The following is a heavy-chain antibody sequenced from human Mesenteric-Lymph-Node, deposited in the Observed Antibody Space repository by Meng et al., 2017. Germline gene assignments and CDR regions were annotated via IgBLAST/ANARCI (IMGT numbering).Heavy chain of an antibody. Sequence: ASVKVSCKASGYTFTSYYMHWVRQAPGQGLEWMGWINPNSGGTNYAQKFQGRVTMTRDTSISTAYMELSRLRSDDTAVYYCARVFGGYYGMDVWGQGTTVTVSS. CDR1: GYTFTSYY. J-gene: IGHJ6*02. D-gene: IGHD3-10*01. CDR2: INPNSGGT. CDR3: ARVFGGYYGMDV. V-gene: IGHV1-2*02.